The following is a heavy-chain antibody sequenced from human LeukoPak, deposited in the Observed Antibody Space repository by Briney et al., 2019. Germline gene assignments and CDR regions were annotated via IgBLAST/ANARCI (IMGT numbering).Heavy chain of an antibody. CDR1: DYTFSSYG. V-gene: IGHV1-18*01. CDR2: ISAYNGNR. Sequence: ASVKVSCKASDYTFSSYGIHWVRQAPGQGPEWMGWISAYNGNRDYALKFQGRVTMATDTSTNTAQRELRSLRSDDTAVYYCARGPSHYFGAGSAPKDFDYWGQGTLVIVSS. CDR3: ARGPSHYFGAGSAPKDFDY. J-gene: IGHJ4*02. D-gene: IGHD3-10*01.